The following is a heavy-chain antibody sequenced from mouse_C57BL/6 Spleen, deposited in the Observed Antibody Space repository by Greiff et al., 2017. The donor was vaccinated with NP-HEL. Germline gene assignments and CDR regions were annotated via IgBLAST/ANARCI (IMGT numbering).Heavy chain of an antibody. CDR2: INPSNGGT. CDR3: ARELYYYYGSSYRWYFDV. J-gene: IGHJ1*03. Sequence: QVQLQQPGPELVKPGASVKLSCKASGYTFTSYWMHWVKQRPGQGLEWIGNINPSNGGTNYNEKFKSKATLTVDKSSSTAYMQLSSLTSEDSAVYYCARELYYYYGSSYRWYFDVWGTGTTVTVSS. D-gene: IGHD1-1*01. CDR1: GYTFTSYW. V-gene: IGHV1-53*01.